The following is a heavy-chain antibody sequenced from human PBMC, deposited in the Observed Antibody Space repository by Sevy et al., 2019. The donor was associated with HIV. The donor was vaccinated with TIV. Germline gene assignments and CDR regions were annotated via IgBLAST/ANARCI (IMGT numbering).Heavy chain of an antibody. D-gene: IGHD5-18*01. J-gene: IGHJ6*02. V-gene: IGHV3-43D*03. CDR3: EQDINYHTAKVTTMSYYYYYGMDV. CDR2: ISWDGGST. CDR1: GFTFDDYA. Sequence: GGSLRLSCAASGFTFDDYAMHWVRQAPGKGLEWVSFISWDGGSTYYADSVKGRFTISRDNSKNSLYLQMNSLRAEDNAMYYCEQDINYHTAKVTTMSYYYYYGMDVWGQGTMVTVSS.